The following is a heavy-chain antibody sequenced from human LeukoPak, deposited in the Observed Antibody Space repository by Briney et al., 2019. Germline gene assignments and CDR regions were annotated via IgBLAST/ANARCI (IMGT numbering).Heavy chain of an antibody. CDR3: AKDFSYYDSSGPFDY. Sequence: GRSLRLSCAASGFTFSSYAMSWVRQAPGKGLEWVSAISGSGGSTYYADSVKGRFTISRDNSKNTLYLQMNSLRAEDTAVYYCAKDFSYYDSSGPFDYWGQGTLVTVSS. V-gene: IGHV3-23*01. CDR1: GFTFSSYA. CDR2: ISGSGGST. J-gene: IGHJ4*02. D-gene: IGHD3-22*01.